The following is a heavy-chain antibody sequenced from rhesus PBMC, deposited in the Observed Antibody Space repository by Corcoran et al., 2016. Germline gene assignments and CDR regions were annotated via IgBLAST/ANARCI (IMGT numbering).Heavy chain of an antibody. V-gene: IGHV4-169*02. CDR3: ASRTRGDFDY. J-gene: IGHJ4*01. CDR2: IYGGGSST. Sequence: QLQLQESGPGLVKPSETLSVTCAVSGGSISSSYWSWIRQAPGKGLEWIGYIYGGGSSTNYNPSLKSRVTLSVDTSKNQLSLKLSSVTAADTAVYYCASRTRGDFDYWGQGVLVTVSS. CDR1: GGSISSSY. D-gene: IGHD1-1*01.